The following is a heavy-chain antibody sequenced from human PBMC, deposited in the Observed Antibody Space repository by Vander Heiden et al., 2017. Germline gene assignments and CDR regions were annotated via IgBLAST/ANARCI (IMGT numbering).Heavy chain of an antibody. CDR1: GFTFSSYS. CDR2: ISSSSSYI. D-gene: IGHD4-17*01. CDR3: ARDPRSGRDV. Sequence: EVQLVESGGGLVKPGGSLRLSCAASGFTFSSYSMNWVRQAPGKGLEWVSSISSSSSYIYDADSVKGRFTISRDNAKNSLYLKMKSLRAEDTAVYYCARDPRSGRDVWGQGTTVTVSS. J-gene: IGHJ6*02. V-gene: IGHV3-21*01.